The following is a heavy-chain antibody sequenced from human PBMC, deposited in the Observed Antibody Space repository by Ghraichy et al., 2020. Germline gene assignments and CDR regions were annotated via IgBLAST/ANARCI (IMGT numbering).Heavy chain of an antibody. CDR2: ITSSSRTR. CDR3: ARGSTVVGLFNYDGMDV. D-gene: IGHD2-15*01. Sequence: GGSLRLSCVGSGFTFSSHSMNWVRQAPGKSLEWVSYITSSSRTRAYADSVKGRFTISRDNAQNSLYLQMTSLRDEDTAVYYCARGSTVVGLFNYDGMDVWGQGASVTVS. V-gene: IGHV3-48*02. CDR1: GFTFSSHS. J-gene: IGHJ6*02.